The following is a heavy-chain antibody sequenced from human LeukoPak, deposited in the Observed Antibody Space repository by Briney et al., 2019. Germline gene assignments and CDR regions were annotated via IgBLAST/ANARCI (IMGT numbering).Heavy chain of an antibody. V-gene: IGHV3-7*04. J-gene: IGHJ4*02. CDR1: GYSLNNHD. CDR2: IKHDGSEK. CDR3: ARGPTWYFDY. Sequence: GGSLRLSCAASGYSLNNHDINWVRQAPGKGLEWVANIKHDGSEKNYVDSVKGRFTISRDNAKNALYLQMNSLRVEDTAVYYCARGPTWYFDYWGQGTLVTVSS.